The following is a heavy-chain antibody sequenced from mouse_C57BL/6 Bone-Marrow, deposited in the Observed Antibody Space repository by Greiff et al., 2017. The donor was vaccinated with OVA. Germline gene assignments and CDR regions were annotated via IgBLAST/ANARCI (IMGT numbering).Heavy chain of an antibody. J-gene: IGHJ4*01. CDR2: ISSGGSYT. Sequence: EVKLVESGGDLVKPGASLKLSCAASGFTFTSYGMSWVRQTPDKRLEWVATISSGGSYTYYPDSVKGRFTISRDNAKNTQYLQMSSLKSEDTAKDYCARQGVYDGCDEYAMDYWGQGTSVTVSS. CDR3: ARQGVYDGCDEYAMDY. D-gene: IGHD2-2*01. V-gene: IGHV5-6*01. CDR1: GFTFTSYG.